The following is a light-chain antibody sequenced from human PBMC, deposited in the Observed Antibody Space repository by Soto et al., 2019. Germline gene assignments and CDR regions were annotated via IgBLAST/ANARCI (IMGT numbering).Light chain of an antibody. CDR1: QSVSSN. V-gene: IGKV3-15*01. J-gene: IGKJ2*01. Sequence: EIVMTQSPATLSVSPGERATLSCRASQSVSSNLAWYQQKPGQAPRLLIYGASTRATGIPARFSGSGSGTEFTLTIRSLQSEDFAFYYCQQYNNWPYTFGQGTKLEIK. CDR2: GAS. CDR3: QQYNNWPYT.